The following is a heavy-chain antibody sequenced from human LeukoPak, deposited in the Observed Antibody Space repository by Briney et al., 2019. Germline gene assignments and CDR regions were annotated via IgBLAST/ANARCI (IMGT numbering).Heavy chain of an antibody. CDR1: GFTFSSYA. CDR3: ARDLGNVVVAARGYNWFDP. Sequence: PGGSLRLSCAASGFTFSSYAMSWVRQAPGKGLEWVSAISGSGGSTYYADSVKGRFTISRDNSKNTLYLQMNSLRAEDTAVYYCARDLGNVVVAARGYNWFDPWGQGTLVTVSS. D-gene: IGHD2-15*01. J-gene: IGHJ5*02. V-gene: IGHV3-23*01. CDR2: ISGSGGST.